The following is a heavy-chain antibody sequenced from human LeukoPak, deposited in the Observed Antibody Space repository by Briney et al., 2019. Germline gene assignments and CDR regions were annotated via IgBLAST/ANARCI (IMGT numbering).Heavy chain of an antibody. D-gene: IGHD3-22*01. CDR3: ARSLHYYDNSGLFIQY. CDR1: GYTLTRYG. Sequence: ASVKVSCKASGYTLTRYGFSWVRQAPGQGLEWMGWISSNNGNTKYAQKLQGRVTMTADTTTSTAYMELRSLRSDDTAVYYCARSLHYYDNSGLFIQYWGQGTLVNVSS. J-gene: IGHJ1*01. CDR2: ISSNNGNT. V-gene: IGHV1-18*01.